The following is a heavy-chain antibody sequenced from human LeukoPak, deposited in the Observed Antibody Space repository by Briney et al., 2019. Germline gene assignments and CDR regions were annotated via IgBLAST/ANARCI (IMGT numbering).Heavy chain of an antibody. D-gene: IGHD2-21*02. V-gene: IGHV3-7*05. CDR2: IKKDGGEK. CDR3: ATYCGGDCYSPHDAFDM. Sequence: GGSLRLSCAASGFSLSSNWMSWVRQAPGKGLEWVGSIKKDGGEKYYVDSVKGRFTISRDNAKNSLYLQMNSLRVEDTAVYYCATYCGGDCYSPHDAFDMWGQGTMVTVSS. J-gene: IGHJ3*02. CDR1: GFSLSSNW.